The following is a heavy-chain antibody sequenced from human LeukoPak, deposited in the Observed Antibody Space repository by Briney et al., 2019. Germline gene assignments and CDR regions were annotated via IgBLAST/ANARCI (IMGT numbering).Heavy chain of an antibody. J-gene: IGHJ4*02. Sequence: SETLSLTFTVSGGSISSGSYYWSWIRQPAGKGLEWIGRIYTSGSTNYNPSLKSRVTISVDTSKNQFSLKLSSVTAADTAVYYCARGRATMVRGVVFDYWGQGTLVTVSS. CDR2: IYTSGST. V-gene: IGHV4-61*02. D-gene: IGHD3-10*01. CDR3: ARGRATMVRGVVFDY. CDR1: GGSISSGSYY.